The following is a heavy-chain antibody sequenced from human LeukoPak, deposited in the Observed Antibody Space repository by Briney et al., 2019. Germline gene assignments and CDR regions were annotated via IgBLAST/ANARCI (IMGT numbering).Heavy chain of an antibody. J-gene: IGHJ4*02. V-gene: IGHV4-34*01. CDR2: INHSGST. CDR1: GGSFSGYY. Sequence: PSETLSLTCAVYGGSFSGYYWSWIRQPPGKGLEWIGEINHSGSTNYNPSLKSRVTISVDTSKNQFSLKLSSVTAADTAVYYCASSLGARGPDYWGQGTLVTVSS. D-gene: IGHD3-10*01. CDR3: ASSLGARGPDY.